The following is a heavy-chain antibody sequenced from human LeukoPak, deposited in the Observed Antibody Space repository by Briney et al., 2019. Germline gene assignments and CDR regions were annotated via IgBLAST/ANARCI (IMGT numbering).Heavy chain of an antibody. V-gene: IGHV3-21*01. CDR1: GVIVGSND. CDR3: ARTSGTSGRLYWYFDL. J-gene: IGHJ2*01. CDR2: ISTSSSYI. Sequence: PGGSLRLSCVASGVIVGSNDMGWVRQAPGKGLEWVSFISTSSSYIHYADSVKGRFTISRDNAKNSLYLQMNSLRAEDTAVYYCARTSGTSGRLYWYFDLWGRGTLVTVSS. D-gene: IGHD2-8*01.